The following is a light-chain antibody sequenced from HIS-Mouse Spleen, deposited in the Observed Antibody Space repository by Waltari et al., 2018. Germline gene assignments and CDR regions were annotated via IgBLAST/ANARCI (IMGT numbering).Light chain of an antibody. CDR1: SSNIGSNY. CDR3: AAWDDSLSGPV. V-gene: IGLV1-47*01. Sequence: QSVLTQPPSASGTPGQRVTIPCSGSSSNIGSNYVYWYQQLPGTAPKLLIYRNKHRPSGVPDRFSGSKSGTSASLAISGLRSEDEAGYYCAAWDDSLSGPVFGGGTKLTVL. J-gene: IGLJ3*02. CDR2: RNK.